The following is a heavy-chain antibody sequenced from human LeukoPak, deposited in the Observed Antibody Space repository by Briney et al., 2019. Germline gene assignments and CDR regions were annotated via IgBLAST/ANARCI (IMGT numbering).Heavy chain of an antibody. CDR3: ARGGYTANRFDY. D-gene: IGHD5-18*01. V-gene: IGHV4-59*01. CDR2: IYYSGST. Sequence: SETLSLTCTVSGGSISSYYWSWIRQPPGKGLEWIGYIYYSGSTNYNPSLKSRLTISVDTSKNQFSLKLSSVTAADTAVYYCARGGYTANRFDYWGQGTLVTVSS. CDR1: GGSISSYY. J-gene: IGHJ4*02.